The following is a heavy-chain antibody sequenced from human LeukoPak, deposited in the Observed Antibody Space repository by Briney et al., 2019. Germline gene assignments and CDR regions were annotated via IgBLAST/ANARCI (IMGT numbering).Heavy chain of an antibody. Sequence: SETLSLTCAVYGGSFSGYYWSWIRQPPGKGLEWIGEINHSGSTNYNPSLKSRVTMAVDTSKTQFSLKLSSVTAADTAVYYCARDSGTTGEVKFDPWGQGTLVTVSS. V-gene: IGHV4-34*01. J-gene: IGHJ5*02. CDR3: ARDSGTTGEVKFDP. D-gene: IGHD3-10*01. CDR1: GGSFSGYY. CDR2: INHSGST.